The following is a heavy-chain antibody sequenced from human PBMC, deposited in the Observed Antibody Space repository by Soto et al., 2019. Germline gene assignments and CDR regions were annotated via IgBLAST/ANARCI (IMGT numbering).Heavy chain of an antibody. CDR1: GFTFSSYA. CDR2: ISGSGGNI. D-gene: IGHD6-19*01. Sequence: DVQLLESGGGLVQPGGSLRLSCVVSGFTFSSYAMSWVRQAPGKGLEWVSSISGSGGNIYYADFVKGRFTISRDNSKNRLHLQMNSLRAEDTAVYYCAKPASGWYPKLMNGMDVWGQGTTVTVSS. CDR3: AKPASGWYPKLMNGMDV. J-gene: IGHJ6*02. V-gene: IGHV3-23*01.